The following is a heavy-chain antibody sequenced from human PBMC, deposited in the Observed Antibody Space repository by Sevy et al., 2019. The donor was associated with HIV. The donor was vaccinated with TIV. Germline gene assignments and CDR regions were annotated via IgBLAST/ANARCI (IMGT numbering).Heavy chain of an antibody. Sequence: GGSLRLSCAASGFTISNYAMSWVRQAPGKGLEWVSGISGSGGSTYYADSVKGRFTISRDNAKNSLFLQMNSLRAEDTAVYYCARDCSSTSCLWGLDVWGQGTTVTVSS. V-gene: IGHV3-23*01. CDR2: ISGSGGST. D-gene: IGHD2-2*01. J-gene: IGHJ6*02. CDR3: ARDCSSTSCLWGLDV. CDR1: GFTISNYA.